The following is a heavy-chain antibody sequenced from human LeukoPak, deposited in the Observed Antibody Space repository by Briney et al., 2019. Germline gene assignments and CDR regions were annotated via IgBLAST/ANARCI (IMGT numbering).Heavy chain of an antibody. CDR3: ARNSFYYDSGGRLYQFDY. CDR2: ISAYNGNT. Sequence: VASVKVSCKASGGTFSSYAISWVRQAPGQGLEWMGWISAYNGNTNYAHKLQGRVTMTTDTSTSTAYMEMRSLRSDDTAVYYCARNSFYYDSGGRLYQFDYWGQGTLVTVSS. D-gene: IGHD3-22*01. CDR1: GGTFSSYA. J-gene: IGHJ4*02. V-gene: IGHV1-18*01.